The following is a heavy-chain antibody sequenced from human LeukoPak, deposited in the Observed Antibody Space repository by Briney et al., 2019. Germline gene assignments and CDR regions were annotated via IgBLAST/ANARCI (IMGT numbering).Heavy chain of an antibody. J-gene: IGHJ4*02. CDR3: ARGDYGGDYFDY. V-gene: IGHV3-11*05. CDR1: GFTFSDHY. CDR2: ISSGSTYT. Sequence: GGALRLSCEVSGFTFSDHYMSWIRQAPGKRLGWVSYISSGSTYTNYADSVEGRFTISRDNAKNSLYLQMNSLRAEDTAVYYCARGDYGGDYFDYWGQGTLVTVSS. D-gene: IGHD4-23*01.